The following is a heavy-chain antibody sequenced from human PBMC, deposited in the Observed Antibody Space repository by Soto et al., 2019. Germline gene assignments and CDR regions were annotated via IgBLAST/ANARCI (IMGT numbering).Heavy chain of an antibody. CDR2: IYYSGST. D-gene: IGHD4-4*01. CDR1: GGSISSSGYF. Sequence: SVTLSLTCTVSGGSISSSGYFWVWIRQPPGKGLEWIGSIYYSGSTYYNPSLKSRVTVSVDTSKNQFSLKLSSVTAAVSAVYYCARHPSNFWFDPWGQGTLVTVS. J-gene: IGHJ5*02. V-gene: IGHV4-39*01. CDR3: ARHPSNFWFDP.